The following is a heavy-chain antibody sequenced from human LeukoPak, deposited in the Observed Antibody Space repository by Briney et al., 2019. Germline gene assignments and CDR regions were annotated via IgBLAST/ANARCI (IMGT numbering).Heavy chain of an antibody. CDR2: IYYSGST. V-gene: IGHV4-59*11. CDR3: ARVAGYSYGSGYYYTDV. D-gene: IGHD5-18*01. CDR1: GRSISSHY. J-gene: IGHJ6*03. Sequence: PSETLSLTCTVSGRSISSHYWSWIRQPPGKGLEWIGYIYYSGSTNYNPSLKSRVTISVDTSKNQFSLKLSSVTAADTAVYYCARVAGYSYGSGYYYTDVWGKGTTVTVSS.